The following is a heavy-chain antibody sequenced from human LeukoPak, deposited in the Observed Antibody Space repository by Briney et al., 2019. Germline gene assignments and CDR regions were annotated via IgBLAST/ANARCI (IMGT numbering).Heavy chain of an antibody. CDR2: MNPNSGNT. D-gene: IGHD1-26*01. J-gene: IGHJ4*02. Sequence: VASVTVSCKASGYTFTSYDINWVRQATGQGLEWMGWMNPNSGNTGYAQKFQGRVTMTRNTSISTAYMELSSLRSEDTAVCYCARGRRGMGPDYWGQGTLVTVSS. CDR3: ARGRRGMGPDY. CDR1: GYTFTSYD. V-gene: IGHV1-8*01.